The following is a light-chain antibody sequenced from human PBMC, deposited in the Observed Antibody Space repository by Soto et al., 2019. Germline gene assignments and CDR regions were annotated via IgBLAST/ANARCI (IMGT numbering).Light chain of an antibody. J-gene: IGKJ1*01. CDR3: QQYGSSSWT. CDR1: QSVSSSY. CDR2: GAS. Sequence: VLTQSPGTLSFSPGESATLSCRASQSVSSSYLAWYQQKPGQAPRLLIYGASSRATGIPDRFSGSGSGTDFTLTISRLEPEDFAVYYCQQYGSSSWTFGQGTKVDIK. V-gene: IGKV3-20*01.